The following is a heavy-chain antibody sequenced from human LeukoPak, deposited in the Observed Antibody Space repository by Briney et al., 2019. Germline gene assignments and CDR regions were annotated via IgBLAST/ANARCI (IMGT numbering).Heavy chain of an antibody. CDR3: ARLDSSGTAAIDY. CDR1: GGSISSGDYY. Sequence: SETLSLTCTVSGGSISSGDYYWSWIRQPPGKGLEWIGYIYYSGSTYYNPSLKSRVTISVDTSKNQFSLKLSSVIAADTAVYYCARLDSSGTAAIDYWGQGTLVTVSS. CDR2: IYYSGST. D-gene: IGHD3-22*01. V-gene: IGHV4-30-4*08. J-gene: IGHJ4*02.